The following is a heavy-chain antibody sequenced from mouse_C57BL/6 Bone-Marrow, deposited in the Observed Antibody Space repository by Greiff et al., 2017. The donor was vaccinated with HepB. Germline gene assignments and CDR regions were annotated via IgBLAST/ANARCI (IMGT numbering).Heavy chain of an antibody. CDR1: GYSITSGYY. V-gene: IGHV3-6*01. CDR2: ISYDGSN. D-gene: IGHD1-1*01. Sequence: EVKVEESGPGLVKPSQSLSLTCSVTGYSITSGYYWNWIRQFPGNKLEWMGYISYDGSNNYNPSLKNRISITRDTSKNQFFLKLNSVTTEDTATYYCAREGTVVAPYAMDYWGQGTSVTVSS. CDR3: AREGTVVAPYAMDY. J-gene: IGHJ4*01.